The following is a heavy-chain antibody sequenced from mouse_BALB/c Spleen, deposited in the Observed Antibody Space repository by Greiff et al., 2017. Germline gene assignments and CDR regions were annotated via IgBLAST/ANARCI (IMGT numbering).Heavy chain of an antibody. V-gene: IGHV1S29*02. CDR3: ARGGNYVYYAMDY. D-gene: IGHD2-1*01. CDR2: IYPYNGGT. Sequence: EVKLMESGPELVKPGASVKISCKASGYTFTDYNMHWVKQSHGKSLEWIGYIYPYNGGTGYNQKFKSKATLTVDNSSSTAYMELRSLTSEDSAVYYCARGGNYVYYAMDYWGQGTSVTVSS. J-gene: IGHJ4*01. CDR1: GYTFTDYN.